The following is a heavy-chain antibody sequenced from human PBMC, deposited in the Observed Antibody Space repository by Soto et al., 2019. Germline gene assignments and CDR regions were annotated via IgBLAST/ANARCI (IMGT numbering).Heavy chain of an antibody. CDR1: GFTFSSYS. V-gene: IGHV3-21*01. CDR2: ISSSSSYI. Sequence: EVQLVESGGGLVKPGGSLRLSCAASGFTFSSYSMNWVRQAPGKGLEWVSSISSSSSYIYYADSVKGRFTISRDNAKNSLYLQMNSLRAEDTAVYYCARERNKGYYGMDVWGQGTTVTVSS. CDR3: ARERNKGYYGMDV. J-gene: IGHJ6*02.